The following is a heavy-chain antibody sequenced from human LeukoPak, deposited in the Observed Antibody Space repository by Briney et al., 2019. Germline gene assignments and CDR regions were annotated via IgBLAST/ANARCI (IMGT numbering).Heavy chain of an antibody. D-gene: IGHD3-22*01. Sequence: GASVKVSCKASGYTFTGYYMHWVRQAPGQGLEWMGWINPNSGGTNYAQKFQGRATMTRDTSISTAYMELSRLRSDDTAVYYCARDYYDSSGYYAIDYWGQGTLVTVSS. CDR2: INPNSGGT. V-gene: IGHV1-2*02. CDR3: ARDYYDSSGYYAIDY. CDR1: GYTFTGYY. J-gene: IGHJ4*02.